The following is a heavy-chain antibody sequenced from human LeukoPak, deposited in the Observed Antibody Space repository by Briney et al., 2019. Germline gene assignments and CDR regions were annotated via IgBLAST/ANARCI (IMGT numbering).Heavy chain of an antibody. J-gene: IGHJ4*02. CDR3: ARVGSGFIPNFDY. D-gene: IGHD3-22*01. CDR1: XXSXXXXX. CDR2: IKQDGSEK. V-gene: IGHV3-7*03. Sequence: LRLSCAASXXSXXXXXMSWXRXAPGXGLXWVXXIKQDGSEKYYVDSVKGRFTISRDNAKNSLYLQMNSLRGEDTAVYYCARVGSGFIPNFDYWGQGTLVTVSS.